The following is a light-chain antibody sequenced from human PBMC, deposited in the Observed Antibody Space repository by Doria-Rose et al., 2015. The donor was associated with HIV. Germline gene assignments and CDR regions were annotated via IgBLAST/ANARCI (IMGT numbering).Light chain of an antibody. CDR2: EVS. CDR1: SSDVGDYNY. Sequence: GTSSDVGDYNYVSWYQQHPGKAPKLMIYEVSERPSGVPDRFSGSKSGNTASLTVSGLQAEDEADYYCSSYAGSNNVVFGGGTKLTVL. CDR3: SSYAGSNNVV. V-gene: IGLV2-8*01. J-gene: IGLJ2*01.